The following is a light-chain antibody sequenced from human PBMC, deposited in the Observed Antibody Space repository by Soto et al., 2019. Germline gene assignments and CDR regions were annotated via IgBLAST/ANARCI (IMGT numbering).Light chain of an antibody. J-gene: IGKJ1*01. V-gene: IGKV1-5*01. CDR2: DAS. Sequence: DIQMTQSPSTLSGSVGDRVTITCRASQSISSWLAWYQQKPGKAPNLLIYDASTLESWVPSRFSGSGSGTDFTLTINSLQPDDVATYYCQQYNTYSGTFGQGTKVDTK. CDR3: QQYNTYSGT. CDR1: QSISSW.